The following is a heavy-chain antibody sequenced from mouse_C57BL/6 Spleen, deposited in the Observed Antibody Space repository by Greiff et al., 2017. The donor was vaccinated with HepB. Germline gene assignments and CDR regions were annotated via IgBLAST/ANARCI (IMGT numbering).Heavy chain of an antibody. CDR3: AYYGSSFYYFDY. Sequence: VQRVESGAELARPGASVKLSCKASGYTFTSYGISWVKQRTGQGLEWIGEIYPRSGNTYYNEKFKGKATLTADKSSSTAYMELRSLTSEDSAVYFCAYYGSSFYYFDYWGQGTTLTVSS. CDR1: GYTFTSYG. D-gene: IGHD1-1*01. V-gene: IGHV1-81*01. J-gene: IGHJ2*01. CDR2: IYPRSGNT.